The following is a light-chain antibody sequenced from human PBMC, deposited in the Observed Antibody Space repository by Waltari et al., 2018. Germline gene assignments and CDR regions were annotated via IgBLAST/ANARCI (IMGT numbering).Light chain of an antibody. CDR2: VNSDGSH. J-gene: IGLJ3*02. CDR1: SGYSSNV. V-gene: IGLV4-69*01. Sequence: LVLTQSPSASASLGASVKPTCTLSSGYSSNVIAWLQQQPGKGPRYVMKVNSDGSHRKGDDMPDRFSASNSGTECYLTISSLQSEDEADYYCQTGGHGTWVFGGGTKLTVL. CDR3: QTGGHGTWV.